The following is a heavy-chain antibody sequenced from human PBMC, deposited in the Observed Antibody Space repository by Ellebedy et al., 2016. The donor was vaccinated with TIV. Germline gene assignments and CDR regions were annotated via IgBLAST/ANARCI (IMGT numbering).Heavy chain of an antibody. CDR1: GFTFSSYA. D-gene: IGHD4-17*01. CDR2: ISYDGSNK. V-gene: IGHV3-30*04. CDR3: AREGSTVTTALDY. J-gene: IGHJ4*02. Sequence: GGSLRLXXAASGFTFSSYAMHWVRQAPGKGLEWVAVISYDGSNKYYADSVKGRFTISRDNSKNTLYLQMNSLRAEDTAVYYCAREGSTVTTALDYWGQGTLVTVSS.